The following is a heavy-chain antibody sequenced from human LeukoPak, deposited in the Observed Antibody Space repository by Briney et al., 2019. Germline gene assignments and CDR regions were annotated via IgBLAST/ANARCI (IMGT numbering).Heavy chain of an antibody. CDR3: AREVTAVWQQLVIVGTFDI. CDR1: GYTFTSYD. Sequence: ASVKVSCKASGYTFTSYDINWVRQAPGQGLEWMGWMNPNSGNTGYAQKFQGRVTMTRNTSISTAYMELSSLRSEDTAVYYCAREVTAVWQQLVIVGTFDIWGQGTMVTVSS. D-gene: IGHD6-13*01. J-gene: IGHJ3*02. V-gene: IGHV1-8*01. CDR2: MNPNSGNT.